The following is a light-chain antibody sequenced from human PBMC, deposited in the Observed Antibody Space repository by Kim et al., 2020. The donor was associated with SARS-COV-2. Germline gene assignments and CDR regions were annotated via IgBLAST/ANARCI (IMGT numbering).Light chain of an antibody. V-gene: IGLV2-14*03. CDR3: CSFTIASTYV. Sequence: QSIPISGTGTRSDVGGDTFVSWYQQHPGKAPKLMIYDVSKRPSGVSSRFSGSKSGNTSSLTISGLQAEDEADYYCCSFTIASTYVFGTGTKVTVL. J-gene: IGLJ1*01. CDR1: RSDVGGDTF. CDR2: DVS.